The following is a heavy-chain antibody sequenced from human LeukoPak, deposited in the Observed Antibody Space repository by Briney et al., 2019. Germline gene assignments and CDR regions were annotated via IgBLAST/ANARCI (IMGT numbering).Heavy chain of an antibody. CDR2: IDPSDSYT. D-gene: IGHD3-22*01. Sequence: GESLKISCKGSGYSFTSYWISWVRPIPGKGLEWMGRIDPSDSYTNYSPSFQGHVTISADKSISTAYLQWSSLKASDTAMYYCARPLDYDSSGAFDIWGQGTMVTVSS. V-gene: IGHV5-10-1*01. CDR1: GYSFTSYW. CDR3: ARPLDYDSSGAFDI. J-gene: IGHJ3*02.